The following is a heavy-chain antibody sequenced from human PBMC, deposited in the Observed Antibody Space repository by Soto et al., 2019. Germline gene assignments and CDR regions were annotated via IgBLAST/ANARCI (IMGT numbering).Heavy chain of an antibody. D-gene: IGHD1-26*01. CDR2: INPNSGVT. Sequence: QVQLVQSGAEVKKPGASVTVSCRASGDSFTGYYMHWVRQAPGQGLEWMGWINPNSGVTKYAQRFQGEVTMTRDTSMRTVYRERGRLRSDDTAGYYCARESGGATATIDYYYFYMDVWGTGTTVTVSS. J-gene: IGHJ6*03. V-gene: IGHV1-2*02. CDR1: GDSFTGYY. CDR3: ARESGGATATIDYYYFYMDV.